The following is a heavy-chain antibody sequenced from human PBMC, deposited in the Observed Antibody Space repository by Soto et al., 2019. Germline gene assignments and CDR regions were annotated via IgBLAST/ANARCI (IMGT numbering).Heavy chain of an antibody. Sequence: SVPTLVNPTETLTLTCTVSGFSLNDARVGVSWIRQSPGRALEWLAHIFSNDEKSYSTSLFNRLTISKDTSKSQVVLTMTNMGPVDTATYFCARIQDYVWGSYPYDVWGQGSLVTVSS. CDR1: GFSLNDARVG. CDR3: ARIQDYVWGSYPYDV. J-gene: IGHJ4*02. D-gene: IGHD3-16*02. CDR2: IFSNDEK. V-gene: IGHV2-26*01.